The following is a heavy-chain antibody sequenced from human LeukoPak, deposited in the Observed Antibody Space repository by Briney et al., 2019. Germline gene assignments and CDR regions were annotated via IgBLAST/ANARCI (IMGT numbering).Heavy chain of an antibody. J-gene: IGHJ4*02. CDR2: IFYSGRT. CDR3: ARGQKYRNGYTVTELGSGYFDY. V-gene: IGHV4-61*05. CDR1: GGSISTSNYY. D-gene: IGHD5-18*01. Sequence: SETLSLTCTVSGGSISTSNYYWGWIRQPPGKGLEWIGYIFYSGRTNYNPSLKSRVTISVDTSKNQFSLTLSSVTAADTAVYYCARGQKYRNGYTVTELGSGYFDYWGQGTLVTVSS.